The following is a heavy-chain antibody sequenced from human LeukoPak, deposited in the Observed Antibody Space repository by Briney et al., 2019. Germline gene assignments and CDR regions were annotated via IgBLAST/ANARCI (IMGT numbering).Heavy chain of an antibody. CDR2: IIPILGIA. D-gene: IGHD6-19*01. J-gene: IGHJ5*02. CDR3: ARDWIAVAGTVTEFDP. CDR1: GGTFSSHA. Sequence: EASVKVSCKASGGTFSSHAINWVRQAPGQGLEWMGRIIPILGIANYAQKFQGRVTITADKSTSTAYMELSSLRSEDTAVYYCARDWIAVAGTVTEFDPWGQGTLVTVSS. V-gene: IGHV1-69*04.